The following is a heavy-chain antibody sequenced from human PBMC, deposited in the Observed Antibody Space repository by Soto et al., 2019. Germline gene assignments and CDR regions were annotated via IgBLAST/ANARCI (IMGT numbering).Heavy chain of an antibody. D-gene: IGHD1-20*01. V-gene: IGHV3-23*01. Sequence: GGSLRLSCAASGFTFSSYAMSWVRQAPGKGLEWVSAISGSGGSTYYADSVKGRFTISRDNSKNTLYLQMNSLRAEDTAVYYCAKGGGITGTTGQRRPPFDYWGQGTLVTVSS. CDR2: ISGSGGST. CDR1: GFTFSSYA. CDR3: AKGGGITGTTGQRRPPFDY. J-gene: IGHJ4*02.